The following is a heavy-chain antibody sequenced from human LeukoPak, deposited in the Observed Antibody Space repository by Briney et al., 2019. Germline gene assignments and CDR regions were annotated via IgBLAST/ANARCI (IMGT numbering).Heavy chain of an antibody. D-gene: IGHD2/OR15-2a*01. CDR3: ATNYVQAPLGRDY. J-gene: IGHJ4*02. CDR2: INHSGST. V-gene: IGHV4-34*01. Sequence: SETLSLTCAVYGGSFSGYYWSWIRQPPGKGLVWIGEINHSGSTNYNPSLKSRVTISVDTSKNQFSLKQSSVTAADTAVYYCATNYVQAPLGRDYWGQGTLVTVSS. CDR1: GGSFSGYY.